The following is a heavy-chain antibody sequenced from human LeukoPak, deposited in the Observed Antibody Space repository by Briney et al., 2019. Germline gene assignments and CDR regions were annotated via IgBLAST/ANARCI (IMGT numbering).Heavy chain of an antibody. Sequence: ASVKVSCKASGDTFSSYAISWVRQAPGQGLEWMGGIIPIFGTANYAQKFQGRVTITADESTSTAYMELSSLRSEDTAVYYCASDNGDYLFNYWGQGTLVTVSS. CDR2: IIPIFGTA. CDR3: ASDNGDYLFNY. V-gene: IGHV1-69*13. J-gene: IGHJ4*02. D-gene: IGHD4-17*01. CDR1: GDTFSSYA.